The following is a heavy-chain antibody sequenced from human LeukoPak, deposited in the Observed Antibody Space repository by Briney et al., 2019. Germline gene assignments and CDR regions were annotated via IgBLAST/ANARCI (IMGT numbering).Heavy chain of an antibody. V-gene: IGHV1-69*13. J-gene: IGHJ4*02. D-gene: IGHD1-26*01. Sequence: SVKVSCKASGGTFSSYAISWVRQAPGQGLEWMGGIIPIFGTASYAQKFQGRVTITADESTSTAYMELSSLRSEDTAVYYCATLVGATTSEQGYWGQGTLVTVSS. CDR1: GGTFSSYA. CDR3: ATLVGATTSEQGY. CDR2: IIPIFGTA.